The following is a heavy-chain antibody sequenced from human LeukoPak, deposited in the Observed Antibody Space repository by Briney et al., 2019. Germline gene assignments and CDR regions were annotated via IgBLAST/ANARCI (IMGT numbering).Heavy chain of an antibody. CDR1: GGSISGFF. CDR3: ARVATPDVSSPLDF. D-gene: IGHD6-19*01. CDR2: IFSSGGA. V-gene: IGHV4-4*07. Sequence: SETLSLTCAVSGGSISGFFWTWIRQPAGQGPQYIGRIFSSGGANYNPSLQGRVALSVDTFRNLFSLTLTSVTAADTAVYFCARVATPDVSSPLDFWGQGILVTVSS. J-gene: IGHJ4*02.